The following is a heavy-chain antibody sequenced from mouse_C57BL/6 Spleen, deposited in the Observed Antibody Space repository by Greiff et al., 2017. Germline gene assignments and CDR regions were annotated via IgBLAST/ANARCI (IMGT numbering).Heavy chain of an antibody. Sequence: DVMLVESGGDLVKPGGSLKLSCAASGFTFSSYGMSWVRQTPDKRLEWVATISSGGSYTYYPDSVKGRFTISRDNAKNTLYLQMSSLKSEDTAMYYCARNGYYGSSPFDYWGQGTTLTVSS. J-gene: IGHJ2*01. CDR1: GFTFSSYG. CDR2: ISSGGSYT. CDR3: ARNGYYGSSPFDY. D-gene: IGHD1-1*01. V-gene: IGHV5-6*02.